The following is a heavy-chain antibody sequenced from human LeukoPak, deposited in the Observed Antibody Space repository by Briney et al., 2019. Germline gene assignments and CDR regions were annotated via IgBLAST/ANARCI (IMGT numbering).Heavy chain of an antibody. Sequence: GGSLRLSCAASGFTFSNAWMSWVRQAPGKGLEWVANIKRDGSDKYCVDSVKGRFTISRDNAKNSLYLQMNSLRVEDTAMYYCARITGVAFDIWGQGTMITVSS. V-gene: IGHV3-7*01. D-gene: IGHD3-10*01. J-gene: IGHJ3*02. CDR2: IKRDGSDK. CDR1: GFTFSNAW. CDR3: ARITGVAFDI.